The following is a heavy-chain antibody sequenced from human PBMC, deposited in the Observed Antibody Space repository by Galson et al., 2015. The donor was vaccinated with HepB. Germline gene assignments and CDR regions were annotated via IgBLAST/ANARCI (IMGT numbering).Heavy chain of an antibody. CDR3: SRRSYSSSWYYFDY. CDR1: GFTFSSYW. D-gene: IGHD6-13*01. J-gene: IGHJ4*02. CDR2: INSDGSST. V-gene: IGHV3-74*01. Sequence: SLRLSCAASGFTFSSYWMHWVRQAPGKGLVWVSRINSDGSSTSYADSVKGRFTISRDNAKNTLYLQMNSLRAEDTAVYYCSRRSYSSSWYYFDYWGQGTLVTVSS.